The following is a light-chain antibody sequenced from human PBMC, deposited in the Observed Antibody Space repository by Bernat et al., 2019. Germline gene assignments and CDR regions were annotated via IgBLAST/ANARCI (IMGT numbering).Light chain of an antibody. CDR2: GSS. J-gene: IGKJ1*01. V-gene: IGKV3-20*01. Sequence: ETVLTQSPGTLSLSPGERATLSCRASQSVNSNFLAWYQQKPGQAPRLLIYGSSGRATGIPDRFSGSGSGTDFTLAISRVEPEDFAEYYCQQYSSSPRTFGKGTKVEIK. CDR1: QSVNSNF. CDR3: QQYSSSPRT.